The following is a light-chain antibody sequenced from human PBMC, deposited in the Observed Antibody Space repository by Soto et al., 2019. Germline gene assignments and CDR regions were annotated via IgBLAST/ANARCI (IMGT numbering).Light chain of an antibody. CDR3: QQYGSSFRYT. Sequence: EIVLTQSPGTLSLSPGETATLSCRASQSVTSGYLAWYQQKPGQTPRPLIYSASSRATGIPDRFSGSGSGTDFTLTISRLEPEDFSVYYCQQYGSSFRYTFGQGTKL. CDR2: SAS. V-gene: IGKV3-20*01. CDR1: QSVTSGY. J-gene: IGKJ2*01.